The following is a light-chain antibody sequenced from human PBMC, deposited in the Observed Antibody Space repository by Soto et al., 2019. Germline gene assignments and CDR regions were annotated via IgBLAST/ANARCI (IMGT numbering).Light chain of an antibody. CDR3: QQRSSWPLLT. V-gene: IGKV3-11*01. CDR1: QSVSNY. CDR2: DAS. J-gene: IGKJ4*01. Sequence: EIVLTQSPATLSLSPGERATLSCRASQSVSNYLAWFQQKPGQAPRLLIYDASNRATGIPARFSGSGAGTDFTLTISSLEPEDFAVYYCQQRSSWPLLTFGGGTKVEI.